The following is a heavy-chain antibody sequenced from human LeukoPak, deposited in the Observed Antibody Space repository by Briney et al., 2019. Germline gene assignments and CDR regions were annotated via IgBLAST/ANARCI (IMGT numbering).Heavy chain of an antibody. CDR2: FDPEDGET. Sequence: ASVKVSCTVSGYTLTELSMHWVRQAPGKGLEWMGGFDPEDGETIYAQKFQGRVTMTEDTSTDTAYMELSSLRSEDTAVYYCATKYCSGGNCDYWGQGTLVTVSS. J-gene: IGHJ4*02. CDR1: GYTLTELS. V-gene: IGHV1-24*01. CDR3: ATKYCSGGNCDY. D-gene: IGHD2-15*01.